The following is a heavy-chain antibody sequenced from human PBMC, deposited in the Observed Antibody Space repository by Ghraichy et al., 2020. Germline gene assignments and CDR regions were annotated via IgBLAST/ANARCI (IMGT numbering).Heavy chain of an antibody. CDR1: GFTFSSYA. J-gene: IGHJ4*02. V-gene: IGHV3-23*01. D-gene: IGHD3-16*01. CDR2: ISGSGGIT. CDR3: AKNLLGDGLNCAH. Sequence: GGSLRLSCAASGFTFSSYAMSWVRQAPGKGLEWVSGISGSGGITYYADSVKGRFTISRDNSKNTLYLQMNSLRAEDTAMFYCAKNLLGDGLNCAHWGQGTLVTVSS.